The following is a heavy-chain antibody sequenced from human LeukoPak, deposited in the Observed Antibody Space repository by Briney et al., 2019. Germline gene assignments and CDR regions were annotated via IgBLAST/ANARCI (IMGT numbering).Heavy chain of an antibody. V-gene: IGHV3-30*02. D-gene: IGHD4/OR15-4a*01. CDR2: IRYDGIHE. Sequence: GGFLRLSCASSGFTFSSYGFHWVRQAPGKGLEWVAFIRYDGIHEFYADSVKGRFTISRDNSKDTLFLQMNSLRPEDAAVYYCAKDRQDYGAHWGQGALVTVSS. J-gene: IGHJ4*02. CDR3: AKDRQDYGAH. CDR1: GFTFSSYG.